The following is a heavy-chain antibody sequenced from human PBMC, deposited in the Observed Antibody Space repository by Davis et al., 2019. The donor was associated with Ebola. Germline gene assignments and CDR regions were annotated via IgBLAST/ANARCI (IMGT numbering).Heavy chain of an antibody. CDR1: GYTFTGYY. V-gene: IGHV1-2*04. D-gene: IGHD2-2*01. Sequence: ASVKVSCKASGYTFTGYYMHWVRQAPGQGLEWMGWINPNSGGTNYAQKFQGWVTMTRDTSISTAYMELSSLRSEDTAVYYCARGGIGYCSSTSCYAYYYYGMDVWGQGTTVTVSS. J-gene: IGHJ6*02. CDR3: ARGGIGYCSSTSCYAYYYYGMDV. CDR2: INPNSGGT.